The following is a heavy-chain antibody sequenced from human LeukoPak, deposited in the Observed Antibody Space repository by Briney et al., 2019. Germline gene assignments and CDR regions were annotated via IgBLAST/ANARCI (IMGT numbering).Heavy chain of an antibody. J-gene: IGHJ6*02. CDR2: ISGSGGST. V-gene: IGHV3-23*01. CDR3: AKAGFRRYSYGLTPMDV. CDR1: GFTFSSYA. D-gene: IGHD5-18*01. Sequence: GGSLRLSCAASGFTFSSYAMSWVRQAPGKGLEWVSAISGSGGSTYYADSVKGRFTISRDNSKNTLYLQMNNLRAEDTAVYYCAKAGFRRYSYGLTPMDVWGQGTTVTVSS.